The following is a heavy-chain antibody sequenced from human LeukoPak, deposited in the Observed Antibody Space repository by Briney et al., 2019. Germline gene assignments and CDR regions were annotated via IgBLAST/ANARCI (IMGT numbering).Heavy chain of an antibody. Sequence: GGSLRLSCAASGFTFSTYAMSWVRQAPGKGLEWVSGISGSGTSTYYADSVKGRFTISRDNSKNTLYLQMNSLRPEDTAVYYCARDIYNWNYGDFDYWGQGTLVTVSS. J-gene: IGHJ4*02. D-gene: IGHD1-7*01. CDR1: GFTFSTYA. CDR3: ARDIYNWNYGDFDY. V-gene: IGHV3-23*01. CDR2: ISGSGTST.